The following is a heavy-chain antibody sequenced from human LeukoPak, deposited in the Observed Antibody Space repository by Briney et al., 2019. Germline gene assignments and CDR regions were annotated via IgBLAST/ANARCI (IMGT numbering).Heavy chain of an antibody. Sequence: SETLSLTCTVSGGSISSYYWSWIRQPLGKGLEWIGYIYYSGSTNYNPSLKSRVTISVDTSKNQFSLKLSSVTAEDTAVYYCARGTYYYDSSGYSEGPFDYWGQGTLVTVSS. J-gene: IGHJ4*02. CDR2: IYYSGST. CDR1: GGSISSYY. D-gene: IGHD3-22*01. V-gene: IGHV4-59*12. CDR3: ARGTYYYDSSGYSEGPFDY.